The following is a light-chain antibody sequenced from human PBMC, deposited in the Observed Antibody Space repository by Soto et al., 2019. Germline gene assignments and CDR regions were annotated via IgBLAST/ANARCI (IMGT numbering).Light chain of an antibody. CDR1: QSVWTY. CDR3: QQRNNWPRST. Sequence: EIVFTHSPATLSLYPVERATLSCRASQSVWTYLAWYQQKRGQAPRLLMYDASNRASGVPARFSGSGSGTDFTLTISSLEPEDFAVYYCQQRNNWPRSTFGQGTRLEIK. J-gene: IGKJ5*01. V-gene: IGKV3-11*01. CDR2: DAS.